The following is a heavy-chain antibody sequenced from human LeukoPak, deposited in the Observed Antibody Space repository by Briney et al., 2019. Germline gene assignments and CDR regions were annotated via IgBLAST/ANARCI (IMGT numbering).Heavy chain of an antibody. V-gene: IGHV4-59*01. D-gene: IGHD3-22*01. CDR1: GGSISSYY. J-gene: IGHJ4*02. CDR3: ARAQYYYDSSGSPTIDY. Sequence: SETLSLTCTVSGGSISSYYWSWIRQPPGKGLEWIGYICYSGSTNYNPSLKSRVTISVDTSKNHFSLKLSSVTAADTAVYYCARAQYYYDSSGSPTIDYWGQGTLVTVSS. CDR2: ICYSGST.